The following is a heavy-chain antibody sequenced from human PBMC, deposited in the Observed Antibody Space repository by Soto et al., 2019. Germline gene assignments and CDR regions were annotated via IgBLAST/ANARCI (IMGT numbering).Heavy chain of an antibody. V-gene: IGHV4-34*01. D-gene: IGHD3-10*01. Sequence: SETLSLTCAVYGGSLTDYNWSWIRRPPGKGLEWIGEINHSGGTNYNPSLTSRATLSVDTSKNQFSLKMTSVTAADTAVYYCASKFGELLADAFDIWGQGTVVTVSS. CDR2: INHSGGT. CDR1: GGSLTDYN. CDR3: ASKFGELLADAFDI. J-gene: IGHJ3*02.